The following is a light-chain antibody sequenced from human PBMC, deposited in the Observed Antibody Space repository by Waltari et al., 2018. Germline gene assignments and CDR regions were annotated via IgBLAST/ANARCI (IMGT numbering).Light chain of an antibody. CDR3: MQTLQTPLT. CDR1: QSLLHSNGYNY. V-gene: IGKV2-28*01. CDR2: LGS. Sequence: DIVMPQSPLSLPVTPGEPAAISCRSSQSLLHSNGYNYLDWYLQKPGQSPQLLIYLGSNRASGVPDRFSGSGSGTDFTLKISRVEAEDVGVYYCMQTLQTPLTFGGGTKVETK. J-gene: IGKJ4*01.